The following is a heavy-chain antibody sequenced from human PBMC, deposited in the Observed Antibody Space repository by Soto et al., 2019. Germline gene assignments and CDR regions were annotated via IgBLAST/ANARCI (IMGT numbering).Heavy chain of an antibody. D-gene: IGHD3-22*01. V-gene: IGHV1-69*05. Sequence: SVKVSCKASGGTFSSYPITWVRQAPGQGLEWMGGTFPIFDRGNYAQKFQGRLTITTDKSTNTAYMELSSLRSEDTAVYYCARRNTSGYLRYFDSWGQGTLVTVS. CDR2: TFPIFDRG. CDR3: ARRNTSGYLRYFDS. J-gene: IGHJ4*02. CDR1: GGTFSSYP.